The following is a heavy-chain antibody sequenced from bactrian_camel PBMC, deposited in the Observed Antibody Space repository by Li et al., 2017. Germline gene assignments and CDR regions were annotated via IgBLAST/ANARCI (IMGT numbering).Heavy chain of an antibody. Sequence: VQLVESGGGLVRLGESLTLSCVASGFAFSTYAFYWVRQAPGKGLEWIAAIGSGNDANTRYAESVKGRWTVSRDNTKNTLYLQMDNLKTDDTAVYYCAGTTAGGSWWPLAVSEYRYWGQGTQVTVS. D-gene: IGHD6*01. CDR2: IGSGNDANT. CDR3: AGTTAGGSWWPLAVSEYRY. J-gene: IGHJ4*01. CDR1: GFAFSTYA. V-gene: IGHV3S42*01.